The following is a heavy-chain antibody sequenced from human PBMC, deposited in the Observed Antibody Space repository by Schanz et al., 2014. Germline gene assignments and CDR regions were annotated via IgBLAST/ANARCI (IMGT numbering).Heavy chain of an antibody. J-gene: IGHJ6*02. CDR1: GFTFSSYG. CDR2: ISNDGSIK. CDR3: ARVRRRIATPSTPSFRNYYYYAMDV. D-gene: IGHD6-13*01. Sequence: QVQLVESGGGVVQFGRSLRLSCVASGFTFSSYGMHWVRQAPGKGLEWVAVISNDGSIKYYADSVEGRFTISRDNSRNTLYLQMNSLRTEDTAVYYCARVRRRIATPSTPSFRNYYYYAMDVWGQGTTVTVSS. V-gene: IGHV3-30*19.